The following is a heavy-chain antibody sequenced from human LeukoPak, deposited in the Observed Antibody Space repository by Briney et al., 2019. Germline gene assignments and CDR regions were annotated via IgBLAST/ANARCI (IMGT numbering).Heavy chain of an antibody. CDR3: ARDRYYGSGSYYNYYYYYYYMDV. D-gene: IGHD3-10*01. Sequence: SETLSLTCTVSGGSISSGGYYWSWIRQHPGKGLEWIGYIYYSGSTYYNPSLKSRVTISVDTSKNQFSLKLSSVTAADTAVYYCARDRYYGSGSYYNYYYYYYYMDVWGKGTTVTVSS. CDR1: GGSISSGGYY. CDR2: IYYSGST. V-gene: IGHV4-31*03. J-gene: IGHJ6*03.